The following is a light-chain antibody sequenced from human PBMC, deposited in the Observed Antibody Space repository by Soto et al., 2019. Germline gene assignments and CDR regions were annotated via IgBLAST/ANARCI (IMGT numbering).Light chain of an antibody. CDR2: RAS. CDR3: QQYKTYTYT. Sequence: DIQMTQSPSTLSASVGDRVTITCRASQSIDRWLAWYQQKPGKAPKLLIYRASSLESGVPSRFSGSGYGTGFTLTISSLQPDDSATYYCQQYKTYTYTFAQGTKLEIK. V-gene: IGKV1-5*03. J-gene: IGKJ2*01. CDR1: QSIDRW.